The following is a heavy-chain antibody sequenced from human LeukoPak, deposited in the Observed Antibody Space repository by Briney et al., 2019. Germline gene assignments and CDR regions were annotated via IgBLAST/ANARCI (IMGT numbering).Heavy chain of an antibody. J-gene: IGHJ4*02. D-gene: IGHD4-11*01. Sequence: PSETLSLTCTVSGGSISNYYWSWLRQPPGGGLEWIGYIYYSGSTNYNPSLKSRVTISIDTSKNQFSLNLTSVTAADTAVYYGARGGLGGITAYSNYLFDYWGQGTLVTVSS. CDR1: GGSISNYY. CDR2: IYYSGST. CDR3: ARGGLGGITAYSNYLFDY. V-gene: IGHV4-59*08.